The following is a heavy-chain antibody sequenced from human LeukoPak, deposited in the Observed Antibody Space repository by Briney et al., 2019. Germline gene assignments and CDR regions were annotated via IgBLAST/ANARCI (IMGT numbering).Heavy chain of an antibody. CDR3: ARGKYNYGF. Sequence: ASVKVSCKASGYPFDNFGLTWVRQAPGQGLEWMGWISAYNGNTHYAQKFRGRLTLTTETSTSTAYLELRGLKSDDTAVYYCARGKYNYGFWGQGTLVTVSS. CDR2: ISAYNGNT. V-gene: IGHV1-18*01. J-gene: IGHJ4*02. CDR1: GYPFDNFG. D-gene: IGHD5-18*01.